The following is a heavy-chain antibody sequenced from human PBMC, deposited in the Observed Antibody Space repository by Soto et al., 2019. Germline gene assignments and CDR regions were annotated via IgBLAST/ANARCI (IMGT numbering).Heavy chain of an antibody. CDR1: GVSISSDGYS. Sequence: SETLSLTCAVSGVSISSDGYSWSWIRQPPGKGLEWIGFIYQSGSTYYNPSLKSRGTMSVDRSKNQFSLKLTSVTAADTAVYYCARVRREYDNSGPVDYWGQGTLVT. D-gene: IGHD3-22*01. J-gene: IGHJ4*02. V-gene: IGHV4-30-2*01. CDR2: IYQSGST. CDR3: ARVRREYDNSGPVDY.